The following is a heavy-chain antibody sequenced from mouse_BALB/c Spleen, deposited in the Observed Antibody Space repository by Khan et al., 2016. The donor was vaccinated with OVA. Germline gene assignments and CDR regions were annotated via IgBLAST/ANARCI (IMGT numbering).Heavy chain of an antibody. V-gene: IGHV5-6*01. J-gene: IGHJ3*01. CDR2: ISSGGDYT. D-gene: IGHD4-1*01. CDR1: GFTFSSYS. Sequence: EVKLVESGGDLVKPGGSLKLSCAASGFTFSSYSMSWVRQTPDKRLEWVATISSGGDYTYYPDSVKGRFTISRDTAKNTLYLQMSSLKSEDTAIYYCASHVTGAFAYWGQGTLVTVSA. CDR3: ASHVTGAFAY.